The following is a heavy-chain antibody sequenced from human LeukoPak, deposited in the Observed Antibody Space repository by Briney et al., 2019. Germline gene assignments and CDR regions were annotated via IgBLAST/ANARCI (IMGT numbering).Heavy chain of an antibody. CDR2: INHSGST. V-gene: IGHV4-34*01. Sequence: PSETLSLTCAVYGGSFSGYYWSWIRQPPGKGLEWIGEINHSGSTNYNPSLKSRVTISVDTSKNQFSLKLSSVTAADTAVYYCARVVVTAIPYYFDYWGQGTLVTVSS. J-gene: IGHJ4*02. CDR1: GGSFSGYY. D-gene: IGHD2-21*02. CDR3: ARVVVTAIPYYFDY.